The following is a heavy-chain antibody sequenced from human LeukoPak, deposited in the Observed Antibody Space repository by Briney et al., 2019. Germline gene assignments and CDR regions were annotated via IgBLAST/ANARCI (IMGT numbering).Heavy chain of an antibody. V-gene: IGHV1-2*02. J-gene: IGHJ4*02. CDR3: ARAFTPLNFMAAAPCDY. D-gene: IGHD6-13*01. CDR2: INPNSGGT. Sequence: ASVKVSCKASGYTFTGYYMHWVRQAPGQGLEWMGWINPNSGGTNYAQKFQGRVTMTRDTSISTAYMELSRLRSDDTAVYYCARAFTPLNFMAAAPCDYWGQGTLVTVSS. CDR1: GYTFTGYY.